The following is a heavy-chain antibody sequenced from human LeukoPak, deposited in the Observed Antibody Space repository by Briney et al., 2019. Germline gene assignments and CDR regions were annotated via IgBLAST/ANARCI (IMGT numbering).Heavy chain of an antibody. CDR1: GFTVSSKY. Sequence: SGGSLRLSCAASGFTVSSKYMSWVRQAPGKGLEWVSVIYSDGNTYYAYSVRGRFTISRDNSKNTLYLQMNSLRAEDTAVYYCARDDGYSPYDYWGQGTLVTVSS. CDR2: IYSDGNT. CDR3: ARDDGYSPYDY. V-gene: IGHV3-53*01. J-gene: IGHJ4*02. D-gene: IGHD5-24*01.